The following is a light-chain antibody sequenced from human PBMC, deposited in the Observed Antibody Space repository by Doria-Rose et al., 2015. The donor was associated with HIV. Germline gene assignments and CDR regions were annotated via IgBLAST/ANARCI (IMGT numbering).Light chain of an antibody. CDR1: QSFSSTY. J-gene: IGKJ1*01. Sequence: EIVMTQSPGTLSLSPGERATLSCRASQSFSSTYLAWYQQKPGQAPSLLIYDGSTRATGIPDRYSARGSGTYFTLTINRLEPEDFALYYCHQYGTSWTFGQGTKVEI. CDR3: HQYGTSWT. V-gene: IGKV3-20*01. CDR2: DGS.